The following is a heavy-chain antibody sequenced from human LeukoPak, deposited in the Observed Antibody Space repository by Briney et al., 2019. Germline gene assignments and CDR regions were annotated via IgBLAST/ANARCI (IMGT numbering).Heavy chain of an antibody. CDR1: GGTFSSYA. D-gene: IGHD6-6*01. CDR2: IIPIFGTA. CDR3: ASSSSSHYYFDY. Sequence: SVKVSFKASGGTFSSYAISWVRQAPGQGLEWMGGIIPIFGTANYAQKFQGRVTITADESTSTAYMELSSLRSEGTAVYYCASSSSSHYYFDYWGQGTLVTVSS. V-gene: IGHV1-69*01. J-gene: IGHJ4*02.